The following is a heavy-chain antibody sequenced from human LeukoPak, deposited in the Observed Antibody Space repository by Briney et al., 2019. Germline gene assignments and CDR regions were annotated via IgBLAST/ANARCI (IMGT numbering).Heavy chain of an antibody. V-gene: IGHV1-18*01. CDR3: ARGNYYDSSGYPLPFDY. Sequence: VASVKVSCKASGYTFTSYGISWVRQAPGQGLEWMGWISAYNGNTNYAQKLQGRVTMTTDTSTSTAYMELRSLRSDDTAVYYCARGNYYDSSGYPLPFDYWGQGTLVTVSS. CDR1: GYTFTSYG. CDR2: ISAYNGNT. J-gene: IGHJ4*02. D-gene: IGHD3-22*01.